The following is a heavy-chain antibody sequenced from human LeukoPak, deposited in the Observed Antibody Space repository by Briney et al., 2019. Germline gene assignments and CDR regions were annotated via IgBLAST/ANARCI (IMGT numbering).Heavy chain of an antibody. D-gene: IGHD2-2*01. J-gene: IGHJ4*02. CDR1: GFTFSSYA. V-gene: IGHV3-23*01. CDR2: ISGSGGST. CDR3: AKFALIVVVPAALTDY. Sequence: GGSLRLSCAASGFTFSSYAMSWVRQAPGKGLEWVSAISGSGGSTYYADSVKGRFTISRDNSKNTLYLQMNSLRAEDTAVYYCAKFALIVVVPAALTDYWGQGTLATVSS.